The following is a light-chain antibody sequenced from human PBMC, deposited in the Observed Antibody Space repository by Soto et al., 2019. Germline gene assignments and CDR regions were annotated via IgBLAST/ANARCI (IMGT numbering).Light chain of an antibody. J-gene: IGKJ1*01. Sequence: ETVMTQCPATLSVSPGERTTLSCRASQGVGSNLAWYQQRPGQAPRLLIFGSSTRATGIPDRFSGSGFGAEFTLTISSLQSEDSAVYYCQQYDDWPRTFGQGTKVEIK. CDR1: QGVGSN. CDR3: QQYDDWPRT. CDR2: GSS. V-gene: IGKV3-15*01.